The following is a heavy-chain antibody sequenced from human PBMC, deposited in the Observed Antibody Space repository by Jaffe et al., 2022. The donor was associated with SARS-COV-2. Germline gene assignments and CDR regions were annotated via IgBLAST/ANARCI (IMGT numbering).Heavy chain of an antibody. CDR3: ARVPVVPAAPLGDY. D-gene: IGHD2-2*01. J-gene: IGHJ4*02. CDR2: ISSSSSYI. CDR1: GFTFSSYS. Sequence: EVQLVESGGGLVKPGGSLRLSCAASGFTFSSYSMNWVRQAPGKGLEWVSSISSSSSYIYYADSVKGRFTISRDNAKNSLYLQMNSLRAEDTAVYYCARVPVVPAAPLGDYWGQGTLVTVSS. V-gene: IGHV3-21*01.